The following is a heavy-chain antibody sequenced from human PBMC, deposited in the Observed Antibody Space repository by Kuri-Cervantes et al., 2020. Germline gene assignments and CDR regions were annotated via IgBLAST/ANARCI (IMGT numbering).Heavy chain of an antibody. CDR2: ISYDGSNK. CDR3: AKAGEAYYYYYGMDV. V-gene: IGHV3-30*18. CDR1: GFTFSSYG. J-gene: IGHJ6*02. Sequence: GGSLRLSCAASGFTFSSYGMHWVRQAPGKGLEWVAVISYDGSNKYYADSVKGRFTISRDNSKNTLYLQMNSLRAEDTAVYYCAKAGEAYYYYYGMDVWGQGTLVTVSS.